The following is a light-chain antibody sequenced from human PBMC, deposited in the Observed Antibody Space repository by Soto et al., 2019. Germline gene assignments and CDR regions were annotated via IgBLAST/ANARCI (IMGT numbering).Light chain of an antibody. CDR1: QSISNS. J-gene: IGKJ2*01. CDR3: QEGYSTPADT. Sequence: DIQMTQSPSSLSASVGDRVTITCRASQSISNSVNWYQQKPGKAPKLLISAASRLQSGVPSRFIGRGSGTDFTLTITSLQPNDFASYYGQEGYSTPADTFGEGTKLEIK. CDR2: AAS. V-gene: IGKV1-39*01.